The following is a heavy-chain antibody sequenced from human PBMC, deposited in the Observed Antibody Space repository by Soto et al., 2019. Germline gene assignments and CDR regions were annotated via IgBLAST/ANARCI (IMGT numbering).Heavy chain of an antibody. V-gene: IGHV3-11*06. CDR1: GFSFSDLF. Sequence: QLHLVESGGALVKPGGSLRLSCAASGFSFSDLFMSWIRQAPGKGPEWVAYINGGSTYTQYADSVRGRFTISRDNAKNSLCLQRDSLRAEDTAVYYCARGSHYLENSGPEEGGRGTLVTVSS. CDR2: INGGSTYT. D-gene: IGHD1-26*01. J-gene: IGHJ4*02. CDR3: ARGSHYLENSGPEE.